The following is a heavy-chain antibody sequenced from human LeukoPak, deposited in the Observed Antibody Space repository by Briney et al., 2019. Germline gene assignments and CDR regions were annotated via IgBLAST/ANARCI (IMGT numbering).Heavy chain of an antibody. D-gene: IGHD3-22*01. CDR1: GGSISSHY. CDR2: IYYSGST. V-gene: IGHV4-59*11. CDR3: ARAGDSSGFHYYYYGMDV. Sequence: PSETLSLTCTVSGGSISSHYWSWIRQPPGKGLEWIGNIYYSGSTNYNPSLKSRVTISVDTSRTQFSLKLSSVTAADTAVYYCARAGDSSGFHYYYYGMDVWGQGTTVTVSS. J-gene: IGHJ6*02.